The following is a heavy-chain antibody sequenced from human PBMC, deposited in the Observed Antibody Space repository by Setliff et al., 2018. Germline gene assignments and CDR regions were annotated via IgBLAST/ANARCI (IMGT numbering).Heavy chain of an antibody. Sequence: ASVKVSCKASGNTFTGYYIHWLRRAPGQGLEWMGCINPNSGDTTFAQKFQGRVTITRDTSNSTGYMDLSRLTSDDTAVYYCAREVLSTVVAWDYWGQGTLVTVSS. CDR1: GNTFTGYY. D-gene: IGHD4-17*01. CDR2: INPNSGDT. V-gene: IGHV1-2*02. J-gene: IGHJ4*02. CDR3: AREVLSTVVAWDY.